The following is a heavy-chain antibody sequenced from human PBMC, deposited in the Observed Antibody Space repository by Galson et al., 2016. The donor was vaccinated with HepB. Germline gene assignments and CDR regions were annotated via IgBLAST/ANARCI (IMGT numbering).Heavy chain of an antibody. CDR3: ARNYYYDTACYYVHDKFAFDI. V-gene: IGHV5-10-1*01. CDR2: IDPSDSYT. J-gene: IGHJ3*02. Sequence: QSGAEVKKPGESLRISCMGSGYSFTSYWITWVRQMPGKGLEWMGRIDPSDSYTNYSPSFQGHVTISADKSISTAYLQWSSLKASDTAIYYCARNYYYDTACYYVHDKFAFDIWGQGTMVTVSS. D-gene: IGHD3-22*01. CDR1: GYSFTSYW.